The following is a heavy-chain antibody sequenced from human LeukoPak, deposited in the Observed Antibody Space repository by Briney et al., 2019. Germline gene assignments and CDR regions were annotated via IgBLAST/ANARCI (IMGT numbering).Heavy chain of an antibody. CDR2: IRSSTDDV. V-gene: IGHV3-21*04. CDR1: GFTFSTFS. Sequence: GGSLRLSCAASGFTFSTFSMNWVRQAPGKGLEWVSTIRSSTDDVYYADSVKGRFTISRDNAKNSLYLQMNSLRAEDTAVYYCARDHIEPGVILDYWGQGTLVTVSS. D-gene: IGHD2-8*02. CDR3: ARDHIEPGVILDY. J-gene: IGHJ4*02.